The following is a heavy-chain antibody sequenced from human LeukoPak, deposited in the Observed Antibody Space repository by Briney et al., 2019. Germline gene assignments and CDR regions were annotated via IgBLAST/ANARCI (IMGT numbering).Heavy chain of an antibody. V-gene: IGHV3-23*01. Sequence: GGSLRLSCAASGFTFTNYAMCWVRQAPGKGLEWVSVISGSGSNTYYADSVKGRFTISRDNSKNTLYLQMNSLRAEDTAVYYCARDGKIVVVVAATRYFDYWGQGTLVTVSS. CDR1: GFTFTNYA. CDR2: ISGSGSNT. CDR3: ARDGKIVVVVAATRYFDY. J-gene: IGHJ4*02. D-gene: IGHD2-15*01.